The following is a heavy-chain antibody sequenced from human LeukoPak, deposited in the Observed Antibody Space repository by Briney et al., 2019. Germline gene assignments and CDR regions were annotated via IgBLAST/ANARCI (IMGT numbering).Heavy chain of an antibody. CDR2: IKQDGSEK. CDR1: GFTFSSYW. V-gene: IGHV3-7*01. J-gene: IGHJ4*02. Sequence: GGSLRLSCAASGFTFSSYWMSWVRQAPGEGLEWVANIKQDGSEKYYVDSVKGRFTISRDNAKNSLYLQMNSLRAEDTAVYYCARLVPAAFFDYWGQGTLVTVSS. D-gene: IGHD2-2*01. CDR3: ARLVPAAFFDY.